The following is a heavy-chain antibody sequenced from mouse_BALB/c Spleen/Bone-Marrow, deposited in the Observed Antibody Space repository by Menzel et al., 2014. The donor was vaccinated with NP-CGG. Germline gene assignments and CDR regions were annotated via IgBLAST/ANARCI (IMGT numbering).Heavy chain of an antibody. D-gene: IGHD2-4*01. CDR3: ARDYDYDAWFAY. J-gene: IGHJ3*01. V-gene: IGHV1S56*01. CDR2: IYPGNANT. CDR1: GYTFTSYY. Sequence: QVQLQQSGPELVKPGASVRISCKASGYTFTSYYIHWVKQRPGQGLEWNGWIYPGNANTKYNEKFKGKATLTADKSSSTAYMQLSSLTSEDSAVYFCARDYDYDAWFAYWGQGTLVTVSA.